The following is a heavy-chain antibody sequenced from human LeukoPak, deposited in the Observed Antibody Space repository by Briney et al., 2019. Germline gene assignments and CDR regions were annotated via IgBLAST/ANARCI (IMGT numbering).Heavy chain of an antibody. V-gene: IGHV3-23*01. CDR1: GFTFSTYA. D-gene: IGHD5-12*01. CDR2: ISGSGGSA. J-gene: IGHJ4*02. CDR3: AKGYSGYDLSFDY. Sequence: GGSLRLSCAASGFTFSTYAMSWVRQAPGKGLEWVSAISGSGGSAYQADSVKGRFTISRDNSKNTLYLQMNSLRAEDTAVYYCAKGYSGYDLSFDYWGQGTLVTVSS.